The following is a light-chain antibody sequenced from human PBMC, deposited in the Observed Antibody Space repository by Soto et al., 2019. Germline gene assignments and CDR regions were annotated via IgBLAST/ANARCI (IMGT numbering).Light chain of an antibody. Sequence: DIQMTQSPSSLSASVGDRVTITCRASQSISSYLNWYQKKPGKAPELLIYGASSLQRGVPSRFSGSGSGTDFTLTISSLQPEDFATYYCQQSFSTPPGWTFGQGTKVDIK. V-gene: IGKV1-39*01. CDR3: QQSFSTPPGWT. CDR2: GAS. CDR1: QSISSY. J-gene: IGKJ1*01.